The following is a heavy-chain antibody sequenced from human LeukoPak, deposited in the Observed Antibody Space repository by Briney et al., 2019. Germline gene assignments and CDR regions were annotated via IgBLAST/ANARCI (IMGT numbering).Heavy chain of an antibody. CDR3: ARLHGGNSPIDY. D-gene: IGHD4-23*01. V-gene: IGHV4-39*01. CDR1: GGSISSSSSY. Sequence: SETLSLTCSVSGGSISSSSSYWGWIRQPPGKGLEWIGSIYYSGSSFDNPALKSRVTISVDTSKNQFSLKLSSVTAADTAVYYCARLHGGNSPIDYWGQGTLVTVSS. J-gene: IGHJ4*02. CDR2: IYYSGSS.